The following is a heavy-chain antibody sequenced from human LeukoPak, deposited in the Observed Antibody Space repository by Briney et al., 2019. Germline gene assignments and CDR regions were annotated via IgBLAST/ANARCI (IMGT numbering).Heavy chain of an antibody. CDR3: ARGKWELLSHYWCFDL. Sequence: SQTLSLTCAISGDSVSSNSTAWNWIRQSPSRGLEWLGRTYYRSKWYNDYAVSVKSRITINPDTSKNQFSLQLNSVTPEDTAVYYCARGKWELLSHYWCFDLWGRGTLVTVSS. CDR1: GDSVSSNSTA. J-gene: IGHJ2*01. D-gene: IGHD1-26*01. CDR2: TYYRSKWYN. V-gene: IGHV6-1*01.